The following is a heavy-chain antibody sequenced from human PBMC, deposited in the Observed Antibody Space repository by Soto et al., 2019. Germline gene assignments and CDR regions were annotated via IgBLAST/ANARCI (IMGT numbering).Heavy chain of an antibody. CDR1: GYIFTSYA. D-gene: IGHD2-21*02. CDR3: ARSIVVVTALDY. J-gene: IGHJ4*02. V-gene: IGHV1-3*05. Sequence: QVQLVQSGAEEKKPGASVKVSCKASGYIFTSYAMHWVRQAPGQRLEWIGWINAGNGNTKYSQKFQGRVTITRDTSASTAYMELSSLRSEDTAVYYCARSIVVVTALDYWGQGTLVTVSS. CDR2: INAGNGNT.